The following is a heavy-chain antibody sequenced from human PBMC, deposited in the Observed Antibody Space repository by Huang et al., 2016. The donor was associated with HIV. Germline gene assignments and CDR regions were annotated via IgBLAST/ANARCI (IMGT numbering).Heavy chain of an antibody. J-gene: IGHJ6*03. Sequence: QVQLVQSGAEVTKPGASVKVSCKASGYTFSSFGISWVRTAPGQGLEWVGRISVYNGNTKFAKKFQGRLTMTTDTSTSTAYMELRSLRSDDTAVYYCARGGGIQLWLLGYYYMDVWGNGTTVTVSS. CDR3: ARGGGIQLWLLGYYYMDV. CDR2: ISVYNGNT. CDR1: GYTFSSFG. V-gene: IGHV1-18*01. D-gene: IGHD5-18*01.